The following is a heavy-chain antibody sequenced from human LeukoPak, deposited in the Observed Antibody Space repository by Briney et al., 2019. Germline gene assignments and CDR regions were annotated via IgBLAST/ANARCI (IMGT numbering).Heavy chain of an antibody. CDR2: INAGNGNI. CDR3: TRGAPIRVAGAATFDP. J-gene: IGHJ5*02. D-gene: IGHD6-19*01. CDR1: GYTFTTYV. Sequence: ASVKVSCTTSGYTFTTYVIHWVRQAPGQSLEWMGWINAGNGNIKYSQKFQGRVTITRDTSASTAYMEMNSLRSEDTAVYYCTRGAPIRVAGAATFDPWGQGTLVTVSS. V-gene: IGHV1-3*01.